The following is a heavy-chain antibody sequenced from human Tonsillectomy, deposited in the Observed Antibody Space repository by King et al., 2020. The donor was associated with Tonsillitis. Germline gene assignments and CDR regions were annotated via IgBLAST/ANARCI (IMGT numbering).Heavy chain of an antibody. Sequence: VQLVESGGGVVQPGRSLRLSCVASGFSFGSYGIHWVRQAPGKGLEWVAVIGYDGTNKYYSDSVKGRFTISRDNFKNTVYLQMDSLRVEDTAIYYCAKDPGSYKFRFLEWLAYGGYFDYWGQGTLVTVSS. CDR2: IGYDGTNK. D-gene: IGHD3-3*01. CDR3: AKDPGSYKFRFLEWLAYGGYFDY. V-gene: IGHV3-30*18. CDR1: GFSFGSYG. J-gene: IGHJ4*02.